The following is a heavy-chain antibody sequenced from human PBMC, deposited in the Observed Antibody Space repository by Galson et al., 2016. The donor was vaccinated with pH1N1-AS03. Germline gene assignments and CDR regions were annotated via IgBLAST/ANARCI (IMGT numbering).Heavy chain of an antibody. D-gene: IGHD6-19*01. CDR2: ISYDGTKK. Sequence: SLRLSCAASGFTLSTYSMHWVRQAPGRGLEWVALISYDGTKKSYADSVRGRFTISRDTSKNTLYLQMNSLRVEDTAVYYCTRGSVSGWYGSYYDYWGQGTLVPVSS. CDR3: TRGSVSGWYGSYYDY. CDR1: GFTLSTYS. J-gene: IGHJ4*02. V-gene: IGHV3-30-3*01.